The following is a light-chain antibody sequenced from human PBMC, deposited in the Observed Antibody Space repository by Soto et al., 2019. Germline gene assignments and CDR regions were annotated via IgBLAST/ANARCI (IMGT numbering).Light chain of an antibody. CDR3: QQYGSSRYT. J-gene: IGKJ2*01. CDR2: GAS. Sequence: ETVLTQSPGTLSLSPGERATLSCRASQSVSSTWLAWYQQKPGQPPRLLIYGASSRASGIPDRFSGSGSGTDLTLTISRLESEDFAVYYCQQYGSSRYTFGQGTKLEIK. V-gene: IGKV3-20*01. CDR1: QSVSSTW.